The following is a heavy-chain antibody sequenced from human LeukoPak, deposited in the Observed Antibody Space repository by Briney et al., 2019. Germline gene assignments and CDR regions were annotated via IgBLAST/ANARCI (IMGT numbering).Heavy chain of an antibody. CDR2: IIPIFGTA. Sequence: ASVKVSCKASGGTFSSYAISWVRQAPGQGLEWMGGIIPIFGTANYAQKFQGRVTITADESTSTAYMELSSLRSEDTAVYYCARVPPGGIVVVPAAIGDYYYYYYMDVWGKGTTVTVFS. J-gene: IGHJ6*03. CDR3: ARVPPGGIVVVPAAIGDYYYYYYMDV. V-gene: IGHV1-69*13. D-gene: IGHD2-2*01. CDR1: GGTFSSYA.